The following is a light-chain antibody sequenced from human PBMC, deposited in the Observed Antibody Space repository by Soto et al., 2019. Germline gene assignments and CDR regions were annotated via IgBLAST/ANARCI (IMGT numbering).Light chain of an antibody. CDR3: QQSYSTPRT. CDR2: DAS. V-gene: IGKV1-5*01. Sequence: DIQMTQSPSTLSASVGDRVTITCRASQSVNKWLAWFQQKPGKVPKLLIFDASTLQTGVPSRFGGGGSGTEFTLTISGLQPDDFATYYCQQSYSTPRTFGGGTKVEIK. CDR1: QSVNKW. J-gene: IGKJ4*01.